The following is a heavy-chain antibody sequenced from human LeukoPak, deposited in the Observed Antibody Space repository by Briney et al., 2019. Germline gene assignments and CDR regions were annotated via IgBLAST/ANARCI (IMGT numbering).Heavy chain of an antibody. CDR2: ISAYNGNT. Sequence: ASVKVSCKASGYTFTSYDINWVRQAPGQGLEWMGWISAYNGNTNYAQKLQGRVTMTTDTSTSTAYMELRSLRSDDTAVYYCARTYYYGVEDYWGQGTLVTVSS. D-gene: IGHD3-10*01. J-gene: IGHJ4*02. CDR1: GYTFTSYD. CDR3: ARTYYYGVEDY. V-gene: IGHV1-18*01.